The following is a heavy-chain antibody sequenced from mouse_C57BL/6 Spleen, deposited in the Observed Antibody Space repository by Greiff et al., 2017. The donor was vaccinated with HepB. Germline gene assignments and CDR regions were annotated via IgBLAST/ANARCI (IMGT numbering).Heavy chain of an antibody. CDR3: TTGGSYRAMDY. Sequence: DVQLQESGAELVRPGASVKLSCTASGFNIKDDYMHWVKQRPEQGLEWIGWIDPENGDTEYASKFQGKATITADTSSNTAYLQLSSLTSEDTAVYYCTTGGSYRAMDYWGQGTSVTVSS. D-gene: IGHD1-1*02. CDR2: IDPENGDT. J-gene: IGHJ4*01. V-gene: IGHV14-4*01. CDR1: GFNIKDDY.